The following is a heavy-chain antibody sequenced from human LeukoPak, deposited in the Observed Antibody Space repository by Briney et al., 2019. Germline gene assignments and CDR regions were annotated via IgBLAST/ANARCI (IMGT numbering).Heavy chain of an antibody. D-gene: IGHD6-19*01. CDR3: ARVRHEQWLEPGGAFDI. CDR1: AGSISSGGHY. Sequence: SQTLSLTCTVSAGSISSGGHYWSWLRQPAGKGLEYLGRISSTGSTNYNPSLRSRVTISADTSKNHFSLKLTSVTAADTAVYYCARVRHEQWLEPGGAFDIWGQGTMVTVSS. CDR2: ISSTGST. V-gene: IGHV4-61*02. J-gene: IGHJ3*02.